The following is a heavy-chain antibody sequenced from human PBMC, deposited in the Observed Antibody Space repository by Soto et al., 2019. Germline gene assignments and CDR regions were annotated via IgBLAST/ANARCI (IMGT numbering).Heavy chain of an antibody. J-gene: IGHJ6*02. Sequence: GESLKISCKGAGYSFTTYWIAWVRQMPGKGLEWMGIIYPGDSDTSYNPSFQGQVTISADKSITTTYLQWTSLKASDTAIYYCARTQSSVTAAYYYSGMDVWGQGTTVTVSS. D-gene: IGHD4-4*01. CDR1: GYSFTTYW. V-gene: IGHV5-51*01. CDR2: IYPGDSDT. CDR3: ARTQSSVTAAYYYSGMDV.